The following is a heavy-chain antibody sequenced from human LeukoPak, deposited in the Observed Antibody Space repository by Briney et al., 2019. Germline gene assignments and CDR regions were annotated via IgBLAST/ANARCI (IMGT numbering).Heavy chain of an antibody. J-gene: IGHJ5*02. CDR3: ARGEDWFDP. CDR1: GYTFTSYY. V-gene: IGHV1-8*02. CDR2: INPNSGNT. Sequence: ASVKVSCKASGYTFTSYYMHWVRQAPGQGLEWMGIINPNSGNTGYAQKFQGRVTMTRNTSISTAYMELSSLRSEDTAVYYCARGEDWFDPWGQGTLVTVSS.